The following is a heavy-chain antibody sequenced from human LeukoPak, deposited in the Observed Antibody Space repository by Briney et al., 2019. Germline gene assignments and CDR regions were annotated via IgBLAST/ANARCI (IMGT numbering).Heavy chain of an antibody. V-gene: IGHV4-39*01. CDR2: IYYSGST. Sequence: SETLSLTCTVSGGSISSSSAYWGWIRQPPGKGLEWIGSIYYSGSTYYNPSLKSRVTISVDTSKNQFSLKLSSVTAADTAVYYCASRGTGYSSSRGWFDPWGQGTLVTVSS. CDR3: ASRGTGYSSSRGWFDP. CDR1: GGSISSSSAY. J-gene: IGHJ5*02. D-gene: IGHD6-13*01.